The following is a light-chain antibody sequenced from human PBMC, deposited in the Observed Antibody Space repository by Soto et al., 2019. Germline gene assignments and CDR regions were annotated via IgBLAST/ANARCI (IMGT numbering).Light chain of an antibody. V-gene: IGKV3-15*01. CDR2: DAS. Sequence: IVMTPSPATLSESPVEIATICGKASESVSILSWYQQKPGQIPRLLIYDASIMAPGIPARFSGSGSGTEFTLSISSLQSEDFAGYYFQQYNNWPLTFGGGAKVEIK. CDR1: ESVSI. J-gene: IGKJ4*01. CDR3: QQYNNWPLT.